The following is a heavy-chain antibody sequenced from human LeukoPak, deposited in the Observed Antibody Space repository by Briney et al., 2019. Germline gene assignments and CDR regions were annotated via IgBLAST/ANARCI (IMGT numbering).Heavy chain of an antibody. CDR3: ARTAKYYYGSETYYFFDY. CDR2: IYYSGST. V-gene: IGHV4-59*01. J-gene: IGHJ4*02. CDR1: GGSISSYY. D-gene: IGHD3-10*01. Sequence: SETLSLTCTVSGGSISSYYWSWLRQPPGKGLEWIGYIYYSGSTNYNPSLKSRVTISLDTSQNQFSLKLTSVTPADTAVYYCARTAKYYYGSETYYFFDYWGQGTLVTVSS.